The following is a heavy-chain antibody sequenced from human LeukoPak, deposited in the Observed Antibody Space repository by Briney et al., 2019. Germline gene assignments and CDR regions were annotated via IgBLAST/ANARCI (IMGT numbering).Heavy chain of an antibody. D-gene: IGHD2-15*01. CDR2: VSGYNGNT. CDR1: GYSFTSNG. Sequence: ASVTVSCKASGYSFTSNGISWVRQAPGQGLEWMGWVSGYNGNTNYVQKLQGRVTMTTDTSTSTAYMELRSLGSDDTAVYYCAREWRHCSGGNCNTPSGGMDVWGQGTTVTVSS. J-gene: IGHJ6*02. V-gene: IGHV1-18*01. CDR3: AREWRHCSGGNCNTPSGGMDV.